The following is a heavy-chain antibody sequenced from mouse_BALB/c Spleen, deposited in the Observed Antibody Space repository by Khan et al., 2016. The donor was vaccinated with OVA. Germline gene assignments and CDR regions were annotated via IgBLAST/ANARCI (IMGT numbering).Heavy chain of an antibody. CDR3: DRDGYYLDY. Sequence: QVQLKESGPGLVAPSQSLSITCTVSGFSLTSFGVYWVRQPPGKGLEWLGVIWADGTTNYNSALMSRLSISKDNSKSQVFLNMNSLQTDDTAIYYCDRDGYYLDYWGQGTTLTVSS. J-gene: IGHJ2*01. CDR2: IWADGTT. D-gene: IGHD2-2*01. CDR1: GFSLTSFG. V-gene: IGHV2-9*02.